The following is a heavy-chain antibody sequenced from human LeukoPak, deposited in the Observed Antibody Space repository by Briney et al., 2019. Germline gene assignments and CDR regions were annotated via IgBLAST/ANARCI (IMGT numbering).Heavy chain of an antibody. D-gene: IGHD3-16*01. J-gene: IGHJ4*02. V-gene: IGHV3-48*03. CDR2: ISSSGGTI. Sequence: PTGGSLRLSCAASGSTFSNYEINWVRQAPGKGLEWISYISSSGGTIYYADSVKGRFTISRDNAKNSVYLQMNSLRAEDTAVYYCASRPYDYLGPFDYWGQGALVTVSS. CDR1: GSTFSNYE. CDR3: ASRPYDYLGPFDY.